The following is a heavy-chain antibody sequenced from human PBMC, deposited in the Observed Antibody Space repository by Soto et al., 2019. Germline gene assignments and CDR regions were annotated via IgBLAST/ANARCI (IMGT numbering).Heavy chain of an antibody. CDR1: VFTFSSYE. Sequence: VGSLRLSCAASVFTFSSYEMNCVRESPGKGLEWVSYISSSGSTIYYADSVKGRFTISRDNAKNSLYLQMNSLRAEDTAVYYCARGNYDILTGSNIRYYYYYGMDGWRQRTTVSVSS. V-gene: IGHV3-48*03. J-gene: IGHJ6*02. CDR3: ARGNYDILTGSNIRYYYYYGMDG. D-gene: IGHD3-9*01. CDR2: ISSSGSTI.